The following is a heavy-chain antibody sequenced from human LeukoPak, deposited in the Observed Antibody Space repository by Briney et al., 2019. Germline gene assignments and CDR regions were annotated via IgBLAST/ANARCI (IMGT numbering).Heavy chain of an antibody. CDR2: IHYSGST. CDR1: GVSITTYY. Sequence: KPSETLSVTCTDSGVSITTYYGSWIRQPPGKGLEWIGLIHYSGSTTYNPSLKSRVTISIDTSKNQFSLHLSTVTGADTAVYYCAGDIREVGESHYFDYWGQGALVTVTS. D-gene: IGHD1-26*01. CDR3: AGDIREVGESHYFDY. V-gene: IGHV4-59*01. J-gene: IGHJ4*02.